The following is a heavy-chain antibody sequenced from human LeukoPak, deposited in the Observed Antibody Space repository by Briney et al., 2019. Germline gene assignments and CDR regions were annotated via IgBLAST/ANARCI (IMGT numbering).Heavy chain of an antibody. D-gene: IGHD2-2*01. Sequence: ASVNVSCQSSGYTFTSYGISWVRQAPGQGLEWMGWISAYNGNTNYAQKLQGRVTITTDTSTSTAYLELRSLRSDDTAVYYCARADCSSTSCWGNYFQHWGQGTLVTVSS. V-gene: IGHV1-18*01. J-gene: IGHJ1*01. CDR1: GYTFTSYG. CDR3: ARADCSSTSCWGNYFQH. CDR2: ISAYNGNT.